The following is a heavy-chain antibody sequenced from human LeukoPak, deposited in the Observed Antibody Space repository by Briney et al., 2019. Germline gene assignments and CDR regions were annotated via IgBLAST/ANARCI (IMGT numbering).Heavy chain of an antibody. CDR3: ARGRRKELFDP. J-gene: IGHJ5*02. Sequence: ASVKVSCKASGYTFTSLDINWVRQATGQGLEWMGWMNPNSGNTGYAQKFQGRVTISGDTSITTAYMELSSLRSEDTAMYYCARGRRKELFDPWGQGTLVTVSS. D-gene: IGHD3-10*01. V-gene: IGHV1-8*03. CDR1: GYTFTSLD. CDR2: MNPNSGNT.